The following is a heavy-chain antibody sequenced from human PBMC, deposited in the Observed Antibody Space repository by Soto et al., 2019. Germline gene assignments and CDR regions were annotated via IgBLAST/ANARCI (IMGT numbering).Heavy chain of an antibody. V-gene: IGHV3-23*01. Sequence: GSLRLSCAASGFTFSSYAMNWVRQAPGKGLEWVSVISGSGGSTYYADSVKGRFTISRDNSKNTLYLQMNSLRAEDTAVYYCARRSSSWYFDYWGQGTLVTVSS. CDR3: ARRSSSWYFDY. D-gene: IGHD6-13*01. J-gene: IGHJ4*02. CDR1: GFTFSSYA. CDR2: ISGSGGST.